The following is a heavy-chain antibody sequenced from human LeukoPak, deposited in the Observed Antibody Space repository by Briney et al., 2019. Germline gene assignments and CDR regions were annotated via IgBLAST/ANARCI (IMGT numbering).Heavy chain of an antibody. V-gene: IGHV3-23*01. J-gene: IGHJ4*01. CDR2: ISGSVGRA. D-gene: IGHD1-1*01. Sequence: PVGSLSLSCAASGFTFSSYTISSVREAPGKGLERVAAISGSVGRAYSADSSRGRSTIPRDNSKNTLNLQTNSLRAKDTAYYYCAKDPIWGSWNDVGALNYWGQGTLVTVSS. CDR3: AKDPIWGSWNDVGALNY. CDR1: GFTFSSYT.